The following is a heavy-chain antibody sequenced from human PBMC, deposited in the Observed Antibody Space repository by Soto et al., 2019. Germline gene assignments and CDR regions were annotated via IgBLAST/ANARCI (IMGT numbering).Heavy chain of an antibody. Sequence: GESLKISCKGSGYSFTSYWIGWVRQMPGKGLEWMGIIYPGDSDTRYSPSFQGQVTISADKSISTAYLQWSSLKASDTAMYYCTTRATGPGEHYYYYMDVWGKGTTVTVSS. J-gene: IGHJ6*03. CDR1: GYSFTSYW. V-gene: IGHV5-51*01. CDR2: IYPGDSDT. CDR3: TTRATGPGEHYYYYMDV. D-gene: IGHD1-26*01.